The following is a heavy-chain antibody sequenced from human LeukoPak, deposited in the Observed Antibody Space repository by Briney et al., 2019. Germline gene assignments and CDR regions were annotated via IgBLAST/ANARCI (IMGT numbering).Heavy chain of an antibody. CDR2: INPNSGGT. V-gene: IGHV1-2*02. CDR3: ARDSRIAARPGGLFFY. J-gene: IGHJ4*02. CDR1: GYTFTGYY. D-gene: IGHD6-6*01. Sequence: GASVKVSRKASGYTFTGYYMHWVRQAPGQGLEWMGWINPNSGGTNYAQKFQGRVTMTRDTSISTAYMELSRLRSDDTAVYYCARDSRIAARPGGLFFYWGQGTLVTVSS.